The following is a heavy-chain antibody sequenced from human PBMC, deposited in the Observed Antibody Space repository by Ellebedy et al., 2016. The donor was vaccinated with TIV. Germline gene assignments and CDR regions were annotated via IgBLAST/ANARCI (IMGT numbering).Heavy chain of an antibody. D-gene: IGHD3-22*01. J-gene: IGHJ6*03. V-gene: IGHV4-38-2*02. Sequence: MPSETLSLTCTVPGYSISSNCYWGWIRQPPGKGLEYIGSIHHSGSTYYNPSLKSRVTISVDTSKNQFSLRLSSMTAADTAVYYCARAPPDSSGYYLRYMDVWGKGTTVTVSS. CDR2: IHHSGST. CDR1: GYSISSNCY. CDR3: ARAPPDSSGYYLRYMDV.